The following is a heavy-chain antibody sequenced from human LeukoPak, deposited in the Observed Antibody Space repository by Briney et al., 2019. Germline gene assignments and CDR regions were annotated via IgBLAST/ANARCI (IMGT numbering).Heavy chain of an antibody. CDR1: GGSISSHS. Sequence: PSETLSLTCTVSGGSISSHSWNWIRLPAGKGLEWIGRIYSSGSTNSNPSLKSRVTMSVDTSKNQFSLMLSSVTAADTAVYYCVRGLYDSTTYRAFHIWGQGKMVTVSS. D-gene: IGHD2/OR15-2a*01. CDR2: IYSSGST. V-gene: IGHV4-4*07. CDR3: VRGLYDSTTYRAFHI. J-gene: IGHJ3*02.